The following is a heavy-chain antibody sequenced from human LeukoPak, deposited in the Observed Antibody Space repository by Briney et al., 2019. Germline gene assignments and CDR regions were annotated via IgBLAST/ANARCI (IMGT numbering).Heavy chain of an antibody. CDR1: GGSISSYY. J-gene: IGHJ1*01. CDR2: IYYSGST. CDR3: ARGGWYKGYFQH. Sequence: SETLSLTCTVSGGSISSYYWSGIRQPPGKGLEWIGYIYYSGSTNYNPSLKSRVTISVDTSKNQFSLKLSSVTAADTAVYYCARGGWYKGYFQHWGQGTLVTVSS. V-gene: IGHV4-59*01. D-gene: IGHD1-1*01.